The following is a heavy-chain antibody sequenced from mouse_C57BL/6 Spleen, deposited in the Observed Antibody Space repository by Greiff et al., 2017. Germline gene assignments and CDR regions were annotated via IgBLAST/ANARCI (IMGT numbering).Heavy chain of an antibody. J-gene: IGHJ4*01. D-gene: IGHD3-3*01. V-gene: IGHV1-9*01. CDR2: IFPGTGST. CDR1: GYTFTGYG. CDR3: AREGYYGLDY. Sequence: VKLLESGAELVKPGASVTLSCKASGYTFTGYGMAWVKQTPVHGLEWIGAIFPGTGSTAYNEKFKGKATITADTSSSTAYMQLRSLTTEDSAIYYCAREGYYGLDYWGQGTTVTVSS.